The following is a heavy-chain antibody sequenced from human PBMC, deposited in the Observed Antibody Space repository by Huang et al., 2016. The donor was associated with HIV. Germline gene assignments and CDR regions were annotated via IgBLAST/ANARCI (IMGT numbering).Heavy chain of an antibody. CDR2: SSMSSSTI. CDR3: ARDKDFWNGPDN. J-gene: IGHJ4*02. V-gene: IGHV3-11*01. CDR1: GFRFSDYY. D-gene: IGHD3-3*01. Sequence: QVQLVESGGGLVKPGGSLRLSCAASGFRFSDYYMSWIRQARGKGLEWVSKSSMSSSTIYYSDSVKGRFTVSRDNARNALFLQMNSLRADDTALYYCARDKDFWNGPDNWGQGTLVIVSS.